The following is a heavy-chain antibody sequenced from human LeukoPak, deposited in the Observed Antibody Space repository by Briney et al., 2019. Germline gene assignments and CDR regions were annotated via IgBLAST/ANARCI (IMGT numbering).Heavy chain of an antibody. CDR2: ISSSSSTI. J-gene: IGHJ4*02. D-gene: IGHD2-21*01. CDR3: ASSSSPVISPQYYFDY. V-gene: IGHV3-48*01. CDR1: RFTFSSYS. Sequence: PGGSLRLSCAASRFTFSSYSMNWVRQAPGKGLEWVSYISSSSSTIYYADSVKGRFTISRDNAKNSLYLQMNSLRAEDTAVYYCASSSSPVISPQYYFDYWGQGTLVTVSS.